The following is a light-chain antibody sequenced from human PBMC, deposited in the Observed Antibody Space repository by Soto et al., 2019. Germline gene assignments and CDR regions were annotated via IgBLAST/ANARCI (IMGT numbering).Light chain of an antibody. V-gene: IGKV3-20*01. CDR2: GAS. Sequence: VVLTQSPGTLSLSPGDRVTLSCRASHSISSAYIAWYQKKPGQTPSLLIYGASSRASGVPDRFGGSGSGTEFTLTISRLEPEDFAVYYCQQYGSSSVYSFGQGNKLEIK. J-gene: IGKJ2*03. CDR3: QQYGSSSVYS. CDR1: HSISSAY.